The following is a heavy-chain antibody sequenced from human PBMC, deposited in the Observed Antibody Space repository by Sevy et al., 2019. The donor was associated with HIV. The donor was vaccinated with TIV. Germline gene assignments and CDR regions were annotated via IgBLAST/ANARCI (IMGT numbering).Heavy chain of an antibody. CDR1: GFTFSDYY. CDR2: ISSSGSTI. V-gene: IGHV3-11*04. J-gene: IGHJ6*03. Sequence: GGSLRLSCAASGFTFSDYYMSWIHQAPGKGLEWVSYISSSGSTIYYADSVKGRFTISRDNAKNSLYLQMNSLRAEDTAVYYCARGTTVTTYNYYYYYYMDVWGKGTTVTVSS. CDR3: ARGTTVTTYNYYYYYYMDV. D-gene: IGHD4-17*01.